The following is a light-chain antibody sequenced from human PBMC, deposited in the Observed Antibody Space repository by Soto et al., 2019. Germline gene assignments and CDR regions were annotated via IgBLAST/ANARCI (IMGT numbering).Light chain of an antibody. CDR1: SSDVGSYNL. J-gene: IGLJ1*01. V-gene: IGLV2-23*01. Sequence: QSALTQPASVSGSPGQSITISCTGTSSDVGSYNLVSWFQQLPGKVPKLIIYEGTKRPSGVSDRFSGSKSGYTASLTISGLQAEDAADYYCFSYAGNSVYVFGTGNKV. CDR3: FSYAGNSVYV. CDR2: EGT.